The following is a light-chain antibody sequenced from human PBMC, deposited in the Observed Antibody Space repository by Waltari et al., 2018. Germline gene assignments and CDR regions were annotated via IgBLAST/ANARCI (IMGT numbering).Light chain of an antibody. V-gene: IGLV2-23*02. Sequence: QSALTQAASVSGSLGQSITISCTGTTNDVGAYDLVSWYQQHPGKAPRLIIYAVTERPSGVSNRFSGSKSGNTASLTISGLQAEDEADYLCCSYAGGRTYVVFGGGTKLTVL. CDR1: TNDVGAYDL. CDR3: CSYAGGRTYVV. CDR2: AVT. J-gene: IGLJ2*01.